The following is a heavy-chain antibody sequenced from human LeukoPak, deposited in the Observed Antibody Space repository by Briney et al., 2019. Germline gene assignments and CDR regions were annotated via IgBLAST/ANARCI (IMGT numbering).Heavy chain of an antibody. CDR1: GFTFDNYR. D-gene: IGHD1-26*01. Sequence: RGCLRLSCAAPGFTFDNYRRSWGCQAPGEGVGWGSTVNADGGNTYYADSVKGRFNISRDNSKSTLILQMNSLRAEDTALYYCTRRVKYGGTWDHFADWGQGTLVTVSS. V-gene: IGHV3-23*01. CDR2: VNADGGNT. J-gene: IGHJ4*02. CDR3: TRRVKYGGTWDHFAD.